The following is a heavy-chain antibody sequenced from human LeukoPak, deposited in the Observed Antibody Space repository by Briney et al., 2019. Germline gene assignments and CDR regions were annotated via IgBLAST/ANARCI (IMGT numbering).Heavy chain of an antibody. CDR1: GFTFSSYG. V-gene: IGHV3-33*01. CDR3: ARGRYGSGSYQDY. D-gene: IGHD3-10*01. CDR2: IWYDGSNK. J-gene: IGHJ4*02. Sequence: PGGSLRLSCAASGFTFSSYGMHWVRQAPGKGLEWVAVIWYDGSNKYYEDSVKGRFTISRDNSKNTLYLQMNSLRAEDTAVYYCARGRYGSGSYQDYWGQGTLVTVSS.